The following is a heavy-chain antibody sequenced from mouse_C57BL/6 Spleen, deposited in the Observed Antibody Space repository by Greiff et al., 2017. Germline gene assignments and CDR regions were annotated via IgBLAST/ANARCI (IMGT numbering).Heavy chain of an antibody. J-gene: IGHJ3*01. V-gene: IGHV5-17*01. CDR2: ISSGSSTI. D-gene: IGHD2-4*01. CDR3: AGYYDYSWFAY. Sequence: EVQGVESGGGLVKPGGSLKLSCAASGFTFSDYGMHWVRQAPEKGLEWVAYISSGSSTIYYADTVKGRFTISRDNAKNTLFLQMTSLRSEDTDMCYCAGYYDYSWFAYWGQGTLVTVSA. CDR1: GFTFSDYG.